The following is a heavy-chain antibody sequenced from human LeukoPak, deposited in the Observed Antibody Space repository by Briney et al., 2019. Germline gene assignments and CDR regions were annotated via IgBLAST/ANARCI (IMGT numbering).Heavy chain of an antibody. CDR2: IKQDGSEK. CDR1: GFTFSSYW. D-gene: IGHD2-2*01. CDR3: AREGGYHLLLDY. V-gene: IGHV3-7*01. Sequence: GGSLRLSWAASGFTFSSYWMSWVRQAQGKGLEWVANIKQDGSEKYYVDSVKGRFTISRDNAKNSPYLQMNSLRAEDTAVYYCAREGGYHLLLDYWGQGTLVTVSP. J-gene: IGHJ4*02.